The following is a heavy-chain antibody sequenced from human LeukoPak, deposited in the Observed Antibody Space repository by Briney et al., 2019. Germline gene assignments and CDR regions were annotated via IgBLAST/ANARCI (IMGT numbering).Heavy chain of an antibody. CDR2: ISDNGGST. J-gene: IGHJ4*02. CDR1: GLTFSTYA. D-gene: IGHD6-13*01. CDR3: AKPPPDSSSWLFDY. Sequence: GGSLRLSCAASGLTFSTYAMSWVRQAPGKGLEWVSTISDNGGSTYYADSVKGRFTISGDNSKNTLYLQMNSLRVDDTAVYYCAKPPPDSSSWLFDYWGQGTLVTVSS. V-gene: IGHV3-23*01.